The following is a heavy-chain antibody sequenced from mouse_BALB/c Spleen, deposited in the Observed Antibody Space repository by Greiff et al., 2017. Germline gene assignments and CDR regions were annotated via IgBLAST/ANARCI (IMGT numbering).Heavy chain of an antibody. Sequence: DVKLVESGGGLVQPGGSRKLSCAASGFTFSSFGMHWVRQAPEKGLEWVAYISSGSSTIYYADTVKGRFTISRDNPKNTLFLQMTSLRSEDTAMYYCARGGIYYGNYDAMDYWGQGTSVTVSS. D-gene: IGHD2-1*01. CDR1: GFTFSSFG. CDR3: ARGGIYYGNYDAMDY. J-gene: IGHJ4*01. V-gene: IGHV5-17*02. CDR2: ISSGSSTI.